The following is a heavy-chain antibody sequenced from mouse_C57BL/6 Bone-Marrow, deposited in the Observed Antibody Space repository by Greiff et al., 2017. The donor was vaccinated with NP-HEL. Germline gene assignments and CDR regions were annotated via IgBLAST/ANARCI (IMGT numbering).Heavy chain of an antibody. J-gene: IGHJ3*01. D-gene: IGHD2-3*01. Sequence: EVKVEESGGGLVKPGGSLKLSCAASGFTFSDYGMHWVRQAPEKGLEWVAYISSGSSTIYYADTVKGRFTISRDNAKNTLFLQMTSLRSEDTAMYYCARGGYYTSFAYWGQGTLVTVSA. CDR1: GFTFSDYG. V-gene: IGHV5-17*01. CDR2: ISSGSSTI. CDR3: ARGGYYTSFAY.